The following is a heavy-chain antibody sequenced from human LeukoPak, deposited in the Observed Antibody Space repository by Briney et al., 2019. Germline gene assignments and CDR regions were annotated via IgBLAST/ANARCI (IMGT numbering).Heavy chain of an antibody. CDR1: GYTFSNYN. Sequence: ASVKVSCKASGYTFSNYNIHWLRQAPGQGLEWMGIVNPSGDSTNYAQNFQGRVTMTGDTSTSTVYMELSSLRSEDTAVYYCASRAVEMATAQRAFDIWGQGTMVTVSS. CDR3: ASRAVEMATAQRAFDI. V-gene: IGHV1-46*01. CDR2: VNPSGDST. J-gene: IGHJ3*02. D-gene: IGHD5-24*01.